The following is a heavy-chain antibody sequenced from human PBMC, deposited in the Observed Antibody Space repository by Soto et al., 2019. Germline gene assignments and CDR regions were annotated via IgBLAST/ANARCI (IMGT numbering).Heavy chain of an antibody. CDR2: MNPTIGNT. J-gene: IGHJ4*02. CDR1: GYTFTSYD. D-gene: IGHD6-13*01. V-gene: IGHV1-8*01. Sequence: QVQLVQSGAEVKKPGASVKVSCKTSGYTFTSYDINWVRQANGQGLAGMGWMNPTIGNTGYAEKFQGRVSMTRNTSISTAYMELSSLRPEDSALYYCASWGQTPEAGPNFDYWGQGTLVTVSS. CDR3: ASWGQTPEAGPNFDY.